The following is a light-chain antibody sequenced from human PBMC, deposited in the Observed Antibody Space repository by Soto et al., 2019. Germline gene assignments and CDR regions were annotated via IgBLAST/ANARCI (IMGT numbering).Light chain of an antibody. V-gene: IGKV3-11*01. CDR2: DAS. CDR3: QQRSNWPRT. J-gene: IGKJ1*01. Sequence: EIVLTQSPATLSLSTGERATLSCRASQSVSSFLAWYQQKPGQAPRLLIHDASNRATGIPARFSGSGSGTDFTLTISSLEPEDFAVYYCQQRSNWPRTFGQGTKVEIK. CDR1: QSVSSF.